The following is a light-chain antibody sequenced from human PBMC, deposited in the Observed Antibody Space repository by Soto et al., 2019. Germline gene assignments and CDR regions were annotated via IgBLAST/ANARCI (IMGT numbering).Light chain of an antibody. CDR3: QQYINDLPA. Sequence: IVMTQSPESLALSLGERATINCKSSQTLLYFANNLNYLAWYQQKPRQPPRLLIYWASTRESGVPDRFSGSGSGTDFTLTISSLQAEDVAVYYCQQYINDLPAFGQGTKVDIK. J-gene: IGKJ1*01. CDR1: QTLLYFANNLNY. V-gene: IGKV4-1*01. CDR2: WAS.